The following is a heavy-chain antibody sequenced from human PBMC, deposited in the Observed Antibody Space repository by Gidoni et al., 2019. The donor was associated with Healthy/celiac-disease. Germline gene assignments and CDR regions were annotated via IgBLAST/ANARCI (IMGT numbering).Heavy chain of an antibody. CDR2: AYPGYSYT. J-gene: IGHJ4*02. CDR3: AGRLSVRYSSVATRNYYFDY. Sequence: PGESLTISCKGSGYSFTSYWSGRVRQMPGKGLGWMGHAYPGYSYTRHSPSVQGQVTISADKSISTDYLQCSSLKSTDTALFYWAGRLSVRYSSVATRNYYFDYWGQGTLVTVSS. V-gene: IGHV5-51*01. CDR1: GYSFTSYW. D-gene: IGHD1-20*01.